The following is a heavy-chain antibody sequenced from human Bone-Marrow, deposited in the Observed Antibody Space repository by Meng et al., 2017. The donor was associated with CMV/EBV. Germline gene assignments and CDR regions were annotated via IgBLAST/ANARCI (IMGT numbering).Heavy chain of an antibody. V-gene: IGHV4-34*01. D-gene: IGHD2-2*01. CDR2: INHSGST. Sequence: SETLSLTYAVYGGSFSGYYWSWIRQPPGKGLEWIGEINHSGSTNYNPSLKSRVTISVDTSKNQFSLKLSSVTAADTAVYYCARGRALTRYCSSTSCYPFDYWGQGTLVTVSS. J-gene: IGHJ4*02. CDR3: ARGRALTRYCSSTSCYPFDY. CDR1: GGSFSGYY.